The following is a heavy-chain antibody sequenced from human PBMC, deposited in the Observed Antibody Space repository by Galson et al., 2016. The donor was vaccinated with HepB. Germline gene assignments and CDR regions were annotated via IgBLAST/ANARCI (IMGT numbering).Heavy chain of an antibody. V-gene: IGHV3-30*18. CDR3: AKDYCSDTCHLGRWNV. Sequence: SLRLSCAASGFSFSNYGMHWVRQAPGKGLEWVAGVSYGGSKNYYVDSAEGRFTISRDNSKNTLYLQMNSLRPEDTAIYYCAKDYCSDTCHLGRWNVWGQGTPVTVSS. CDR1: GFSFSNYG. D-gene: IGHD2-15*01. CDR2: VSYGGSKN. J-gene: IGHJ6*02.